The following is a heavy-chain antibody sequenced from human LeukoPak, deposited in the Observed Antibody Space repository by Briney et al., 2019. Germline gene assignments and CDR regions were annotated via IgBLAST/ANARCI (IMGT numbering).Heavy chain of an antibody. J-gene: IGHJ6*02. CDR2: ISYDGSNK. D-gene: IGHD4-11*01. V-gene: IGHV3-30*04. Sequence: GGSLRLSCAASGFTFSSYAMHWVRQAPGKGLEWVAVISYDGSNKYYADSVKGRFTISRDNSKNTLYLQMNSLRAEDTAVYYCARVGDYSYGMDVWGQGTTVTVSS. CDR1: GFTFSSYA. CDR3: ARVGDYSYGMDV.